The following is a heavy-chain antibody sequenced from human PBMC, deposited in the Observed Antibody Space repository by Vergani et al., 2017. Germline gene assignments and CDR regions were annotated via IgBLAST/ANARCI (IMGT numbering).Heavy chain of an antibody. Sequence: QVQLQESGPGLVKPSETLSLTCTVSGGSVSSGSYYWSWIRQPPGKGLEWIGYIYYSGSTNYNPSLKSRVTISVDTSKNQFSLKLSSVTAADTAVYYCARTGDSSGWYGYFDYWGQGTLVTVSS. CDR2: IYYSGST. CDR1: GGSVSSGSYY. V-gene: IGHV4-61*01. J-gene: IGHJ4*02. D-gene: IGHD6-19*01. CDR3: ARTGDSSGWYGYFDY.